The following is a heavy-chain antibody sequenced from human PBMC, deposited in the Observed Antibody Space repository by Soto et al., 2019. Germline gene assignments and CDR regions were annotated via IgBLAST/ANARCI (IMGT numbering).Heavy chain of an antibody. CDR2: ISYDGSNK. J-gene: IGHJ4*02. CDR3: ARDLCSGARCYYDS. CDR1: GFTFSSYG. V-gene: IGHV3-30*03. D-gene: IGHD2-15*01. Sequence: GSLRLSCAASGFTFSSYGMHWVRQAPGKGLEWVAVISYDGSNKYYADSVKGRFTISRDNSKNTLYLQMNSLRAEDTAVYYCARDLCSGARCYYDSWGQGTLVTVSS.